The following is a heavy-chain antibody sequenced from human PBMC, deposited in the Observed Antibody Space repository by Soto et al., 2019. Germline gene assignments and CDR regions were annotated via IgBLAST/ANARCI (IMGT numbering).Heavy chain of an antibody. Sequence: QDQLVQSGAEVKKPGSSVKVSCKSSGGTFSTYAISWVRQAPGQGLEWMGGIIPIFGTANYAQKFQGRVTITADESTTTAYMELISLRSEDTAVYYCARDEMVVATGSRTWHYYYGMDVWGQGTTAPVSS. CDR2: IIPIFGTA. CDR1: GGTFSTYA. D-gene: IGHD2-15*01. V-gene: IGHV1-69*12. CDR3: ARDEMVVATGSRTWHYYYGMDV. J-gene: IGHJ6*02.